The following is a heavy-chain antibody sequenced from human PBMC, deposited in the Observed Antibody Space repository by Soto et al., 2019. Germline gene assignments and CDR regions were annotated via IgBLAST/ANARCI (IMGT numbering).Heavy chain of an antibody. Sequence: ASVKVSCKASGGTFSSYAISWVRQAPGQGLEWMGGIIPIFGTANYAQKFQGRVTITADESTSTAYMELSSLRSEDTAVYYCASNYYDSSDYHNDFDIWGQGTMVTVSS. D-gene: IGHD3-22*01. J-gene: IGHJ3*02. V-gene: IGHV1-69*13. CDR2: IIPIFGTA. CDR1: GGTFSSYA. CDR3: ASNYYDSSDYHNDFDI.